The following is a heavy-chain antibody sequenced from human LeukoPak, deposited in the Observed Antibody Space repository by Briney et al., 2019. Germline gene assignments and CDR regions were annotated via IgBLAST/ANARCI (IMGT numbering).Heavy chain of an antibody. CDR1: GFTFSSHW. CDR2: IDNDGSQT. V-gene: IGHV3-74*01. Sequence: GGSLRLSCAASGFTFSSHWMHWVRQAPGKGLVWVSRIDNDGSQTNYADSVKGRFTISRDNAKNMLWLQMNSLRVEDTAVYYCVRDRPHNWFDPWGQGILVTVSS. J-gene: IGHJ5*02. CDR3: VRDRPHNWFDP.